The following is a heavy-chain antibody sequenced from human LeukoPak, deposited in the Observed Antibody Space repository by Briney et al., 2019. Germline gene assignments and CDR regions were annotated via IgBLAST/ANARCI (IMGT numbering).Heavy chain of an antibody. V-gene: IGHV4-34*01. J-gene: IGHJ5*02. CDR3: ARGRLLMWFDP. Sequence: PSETLSLTCAVYGGSFSGYSWSWIRQPPGKGPEWIGEINHSGSTNYNPSLKSRVTISVDTSKKQFSLKLSSVTAADTAVYYCARGRLLMWFDPWGQGTLVTVSS. CDR2: INHSGST. CDR1: GGSFSGYS. D-gene: IGHD3-16*01.